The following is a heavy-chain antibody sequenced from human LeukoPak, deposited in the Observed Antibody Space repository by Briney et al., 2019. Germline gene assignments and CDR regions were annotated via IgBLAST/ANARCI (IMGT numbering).Heavy chain of an antibody. CDR1: GYTFTGYY. J-gene: IGHJ4*02. CDR2: INPNSGGT. V-gene: IGHV1-2*04. Sequence: ASVKVSCKASGYTFTGYYMHWVRQAPGQGLEWMGWINPNSGGTNYAQKFQGWVTMTRDTSISTAYMELSRLRSDDTAVYYCARRGDSSGWYRAIDYWGQGTLVTVSS. D-gene: IGHD6-13*01. CDR3: ARRGDSSGWYRAIDY.